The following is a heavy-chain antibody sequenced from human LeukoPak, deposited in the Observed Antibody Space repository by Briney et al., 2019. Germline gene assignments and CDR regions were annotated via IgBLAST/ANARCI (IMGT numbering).Heavy chain of an antibody. CDR2: ITPVFGTA. Sequence: GASVKVSCKASRVTFSSYSVSWVRQAPGQGPEWMGRITPVFGTANYAQQFHGRVVITADESASTVHMEMSSLRSDDTAMYYCARGPRATYYYDSSGFDGAFEVWGQGTMVTVSS. J-gene: IGHJ3*01. V-gene: IGHV1-69*13. CDR1: RVTFSSYS. CDR3: ARGPRATYYYDSSGFDGAFEV. D-gene: IGHD3-22*01.